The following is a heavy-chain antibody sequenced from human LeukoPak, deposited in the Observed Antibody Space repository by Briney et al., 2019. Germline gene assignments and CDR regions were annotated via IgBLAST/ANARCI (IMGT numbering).Heavy chain of an antibody. Sequence: SETLSLTCAVSGGSISSGGYSWSWIRQPPGKGLEWIGYIYHSGSTNYNPSLKSRVTISVDKSKNQFSLKLSSVTAADTAVYYCARRAVVVVAAAGDYWGQGTLVTVSS. V-gene: IGHV4-30-2*01. D-gene: IGHD2-15*01. CDR3: ARRAVVVVAAAGDY. CDR1: GGSISSGGYS. J-gene: IGHJ4*02. CDR2: IYHSGST.